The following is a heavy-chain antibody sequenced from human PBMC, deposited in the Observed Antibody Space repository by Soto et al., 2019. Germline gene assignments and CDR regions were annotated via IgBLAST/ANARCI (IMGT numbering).Heavy chain of an antibody. J-gene: IGHJ4*02. Sequence: QVQLVESGGGVVQPGRSLRLSCAAPGFTFSSYGMHWVRQAPGKGLEWVAVIWYDGSNKYYADSVKGRFTISRDNSKNTLYLQMNSLRAEDTAVYYCARDYCSGGSCPSGYWGQGTLVTVSS. CDR2: IWYDGSNK. D-gene: IGHD2-15*01. V-gene: IGHV3-33*01. CDR3: ARDYCSGGSCPSGY. CDR1: GFTFSSYG.